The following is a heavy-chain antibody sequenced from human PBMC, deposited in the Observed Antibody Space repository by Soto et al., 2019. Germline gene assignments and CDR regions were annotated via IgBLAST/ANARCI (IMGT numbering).Heavy chain of an antibody. D-gene: IGHD3-22*01. Sequence: GALRLSCAASGFTFSSYSMNWVRQAPGKGLEWVSSISSSSYIYYADSVKGRFTISRDNAKNSLYLQMNSLRAEDTAVYYCARGHSSGYTYYFDYWGQGTLVTVSS. CDR1: GFTFSSYS. V-gene: IGHV3-21*01. J-gene: IGHJ4*02. CDR2: ISSSSYI. CDR3: ARGHSSGYTYYFDY.